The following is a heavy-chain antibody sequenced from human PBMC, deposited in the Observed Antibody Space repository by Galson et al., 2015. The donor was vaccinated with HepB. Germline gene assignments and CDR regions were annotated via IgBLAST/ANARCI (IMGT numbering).Heavy chain of an antibody. J-gene: IGHJ4*02. D-gene: IGHD1-26*01. Sequence: SLRLSCAASGFTFSSYGMHWVRQAPGKGLEWVAVIWYDGSNKYYADSVKGRFTISRDNSKNTLYLQMNSLRAEDTAVYYCAGDGGLLPLDYWGQGTLVTVSS. V-gene: IGHV3-33*08. CDR1: GFTFSSYG. CDR2: IWYDGSNK. CDR3: AGDGGLLPLDY.